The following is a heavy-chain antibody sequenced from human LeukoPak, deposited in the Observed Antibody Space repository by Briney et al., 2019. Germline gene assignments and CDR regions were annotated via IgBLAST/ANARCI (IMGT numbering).Heavy chain of an antibody. Sequence: ASVKVTCKASGYTFTSYGISWVRQAPGQGLEWMGWISAYNGNTNYAQKLQGRVTMTTDTSTSTAYMELRSLRSDDTAVYYCATNQLLWFGDGWFDPWGQGTLVTVSS. CDR1: GYTFTSYG. CDR3: ATNQLLWFGDGWFDP. V-gene: IGHV1-18*01. J-gene: IGHJ5*02. D-gene: IGHD3-10*01. CDR2: ISAYNGNT.